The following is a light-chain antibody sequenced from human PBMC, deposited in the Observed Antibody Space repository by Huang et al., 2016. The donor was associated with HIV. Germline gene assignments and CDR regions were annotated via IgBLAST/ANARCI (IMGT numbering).Light chain of an antibody. CDR1: QNLGDN. CDR2: GAS. Sequence: EIVMTQSPATLSVSPGERATLSCRAIQNLGDNLTWYQHKPGQAPRLLIYGASTRATGIPPRFSGSGSGTEFTLTISGLESEDFAVYYCQQFNNWPPRFTFGPGTTVDVK. CDR3: QQFNNWPPRFT. J-gene: IGKJ3*01. V-gene: IGKV3-15*01.